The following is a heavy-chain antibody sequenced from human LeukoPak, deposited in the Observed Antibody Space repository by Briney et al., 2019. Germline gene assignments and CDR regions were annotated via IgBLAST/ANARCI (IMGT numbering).Heavy chain of an antibody. V-gene: IGHV4-4*09. CDR3: AKGRAWAAAGSFDY. CDR1: GGSISSYY. CDR2: IYASGST. D-gene: IGHD6-13*01. J-gene: IGHJ4*02. Sequence: PSETLSLTCTVSGGSISSYYWSWIRQPPGKGLEWIGDIYASGSTNYNPSLKSGVTMSVDTSKNQISLKLSSVTAADTAVYYCAKGRAWAAAGSFDYWGQGTLVTVSS.